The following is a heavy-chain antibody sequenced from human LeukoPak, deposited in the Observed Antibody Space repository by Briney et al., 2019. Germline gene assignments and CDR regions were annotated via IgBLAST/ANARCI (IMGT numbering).Heavy chain of an antibody. Sequence: ASVKVSCKASGYTFTGYYMHWVRQAPGQGPEWMGWINPNSGGTNYAQKFQGRVTMTRDTSISTAYMELSRLRSDDTAVYYCARESRARSVWFDPWGQGTLVTVSS. CDR3: ARESRARSVWFDP. J-gene: IGHJ5*02. CDR1: GYTFTGYY. V-gene: IGHV1-2*02. D-gene: IGHD3-10*01. CDR2: INPNSGGT.